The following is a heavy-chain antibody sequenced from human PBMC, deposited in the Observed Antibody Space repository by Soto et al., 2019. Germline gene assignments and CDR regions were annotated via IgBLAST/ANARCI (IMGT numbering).Heavy chain of an antibody. CDR3: ARDLWGYCGTDCYPLDV. J-gene: IGHJ6*02. CDR1: GGSISGDY. CDR2: MYKTGST. D-gene: IGHD2-21*02. Sequence: PSETLSITCTVSGGSISGDYWSWIRQPPGKELEWIGYMYKTGSTVYNPSFQSRVTISVDTSKNQFSLKLNSVTAADTAVYYCARDLWGYCGTDCYPLDVWGQGTTVIVSS. V-gene: IGHV4-59*01.